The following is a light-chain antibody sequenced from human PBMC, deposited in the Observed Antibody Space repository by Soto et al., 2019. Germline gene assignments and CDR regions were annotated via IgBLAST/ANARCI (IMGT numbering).Light chain of an antibody. CDR2: GAS. Sequence: VISQCPPTLYVNPGERATLSCRASQSVSSYLAWYQQKPGQAPRLLIYGASTRATGIPARFSGSGSGTDFTLTISSLEPEDFGVYYCLQRTNWRALTSAGRAKVDI. J-gene: IGKJ4*01. CDR1: QSVSSY. V-gene: IGKV3-11*01. CDR3: LQRTNWRALT.